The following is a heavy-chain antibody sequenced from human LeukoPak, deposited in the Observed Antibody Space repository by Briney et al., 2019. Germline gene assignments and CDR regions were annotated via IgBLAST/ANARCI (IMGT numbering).Heavy chain of an antibody. Sequence: PGRSPRLSSAASGFTFSSYSMNWVRQPPKNGLEWVSSISSSSSYIYYADSVKGRFTISRDNAKNSLYLQMNSLRAEETAVYYCARSGHTEGRYCYYYYGMDVWGQGTTVTVSS. CDR1: GFTFSSYS. D-gene: IGHD2-21*01. CDR3: ARSGHTEGRYCYYYYGMDV. CDR2: ISSSSSYI. J-gene: IGHJ6*02. V-gene: IGHV3-21*01.